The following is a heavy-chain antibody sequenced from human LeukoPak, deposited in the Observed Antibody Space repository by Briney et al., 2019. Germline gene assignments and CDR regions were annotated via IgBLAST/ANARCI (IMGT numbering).Heavy chain of an antibody. CDR2: ISWNSGSI. J-gene: IGHJ4*02. CDR3: AKAGATTYYFDY. Sequence: GGSLRLSCAASGFTFDDYAMHWVRQAPGKGLECVSGISWNSGSIGYADSVKGRFTISRDNAKNSLYLQMNSLRAEDTALYYCAKAGATTYYFDYWGQGTLVTVSS. CDR1: GFTFDDYA. D-gene: IGHD1-26*01. V-gene: IGHV3-9*01.